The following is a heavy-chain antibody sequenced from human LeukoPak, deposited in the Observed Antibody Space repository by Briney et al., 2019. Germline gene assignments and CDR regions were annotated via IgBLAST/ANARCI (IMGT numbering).Heavy chain of an antibody. J-gene: IGHJ5*02. V-gene: IGHV4-38-2*02. CDR2: IYHDGNT. CDR1: GYSISSGYY. D-gene: IGHD2-2*03. Sequence: SETLSLTCSVSGYSISSGYYWGWIRQPPGKGLEWIGNIYHDGNTYYNPSLKSRVTISVDTSKNQFSLKLSSVTAADTAVYYCARLLRVGYCSTTTCNWFDPWGQGTLVTVSS. CDR3: ARLLRVGYCSTTTCNWFDP.